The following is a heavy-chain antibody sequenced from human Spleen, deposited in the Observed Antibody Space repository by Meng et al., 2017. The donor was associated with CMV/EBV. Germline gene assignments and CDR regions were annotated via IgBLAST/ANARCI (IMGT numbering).Heavy chain of an antibody. CDR1: GFTFTDYW. J-gene: IGHJ4*02. V-gene: IGHV3-53*01. CDR3: ARSLYSNYIDY. Sequence: GESLKISCRGSGFTFTDYWIAWVRQMPGKGLEWVSLIYSGGRTYYADSVKGRFTISRDNSKNTLYLQMNSLRAEDTAVYYCARSLYSNYIDYWGQGTLVTVSS. CDR2: IYSGGRT. D-gene: IGHD4-11*01.